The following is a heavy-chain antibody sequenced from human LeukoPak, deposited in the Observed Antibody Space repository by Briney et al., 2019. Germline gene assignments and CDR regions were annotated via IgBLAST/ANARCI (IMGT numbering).Heavy chain of an antibody. J-gene: IGHJ6*03. Sequence: GGSLGLSCAAYGFTFRNYGIHWVRQAPGKGLEWVAFVRYDSTKKYYADSVKGRFTISRDNFKNTLDLQMNSLRPEDTAVYHCAKDEATIGYSYYYMDVWGKGTMVTISS. D-gene: IGHD5-12*01. CDR1: GFTFRNYG. CDR3: AKDEATIGYSYYYMDV. V-gene: IGHV3-30*02. CDR2: VRYDSTKK.